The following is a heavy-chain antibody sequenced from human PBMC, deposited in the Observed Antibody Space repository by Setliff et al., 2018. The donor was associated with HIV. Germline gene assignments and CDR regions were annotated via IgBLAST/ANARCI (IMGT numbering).Heavy chain of an antibody. CDR2: IYTTGST. D-gene: IGHD1-26*01. V-gene: IGHV4-61*09. Sequence: SETLSLTCTVSGGSIGSGSHYWSWIRQPAGKGLEWIGHIYTTGSTNYNPSLKSRVTISADTSNNQFSLRLTSTTAADTAVYYCAKTSVGATGLYAFDIWSQGTMVTVSS. CDR1: GGSIGSGSHY. J-gene: IGHJ3*02. CDR3: AKTSVGATGLYAFDI.